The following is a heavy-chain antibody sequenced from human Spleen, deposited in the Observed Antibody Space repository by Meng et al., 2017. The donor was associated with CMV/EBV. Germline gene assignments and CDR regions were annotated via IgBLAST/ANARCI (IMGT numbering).Heavy chain of an antibody. CDR2: IIPILDMT. Sequence: SVKVSCKASGGSFGSYTFSWVRQAPGQGLEWMGAIIPILDMTNYAQRFQGRVTISADKPTDTIYMELSSLRSEDTAVYYCARGGFGQYQLVGNRFDPWGQGTLVTVSS. D-gene: IGHD3-10*01. J-gene: IGHJ5*02. CDR1: GGSFGSYT. V-gene: IGHV1-69*10. CDR3: ARGGFGQYQLVGNRFDP.